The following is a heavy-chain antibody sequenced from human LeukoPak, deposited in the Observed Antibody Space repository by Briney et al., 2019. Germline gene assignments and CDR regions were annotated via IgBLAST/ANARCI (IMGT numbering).Heavy chain of an antibody. D-gene: IGHD2-21*02. J-gene: IGHJ4*02. Sequence: GGSLRLSCAASGFNFANHAMSWVRQTAGKGLEWVSAISGGGDITYYADSVKGRFTISRDNSKDALFLQMHSLRPGDTAVYYCVREDTPATANYWGQGTLVTISS. CDR1: GFNFANHA. CDR3: VREDTPATANY. CDR2: ISGGGDIT. V-gene: IGHV3-23*01.